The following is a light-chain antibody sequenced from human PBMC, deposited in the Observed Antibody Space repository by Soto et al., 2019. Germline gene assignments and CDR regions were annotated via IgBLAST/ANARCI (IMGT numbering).Light chain of an antibody. CDR2: LGS. CDR1: QILLNSNGYID. V-gene: IGKV2-28*01. J-gene: IGKJ5*01. CDR3: MQALQTIT. Sequence: IALTHSPRSLAATPLYPAPNSCKPCQILLNSNGYIDLDWYLQKPGQSPQLLIYLGSNRASGVPDRFSGSGSGTDFTLTISRVEAEDVGVYYCMQALQTITFGQGTRLEIK.